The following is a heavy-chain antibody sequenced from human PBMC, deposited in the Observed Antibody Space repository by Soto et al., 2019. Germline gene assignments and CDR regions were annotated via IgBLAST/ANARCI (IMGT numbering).Heavy chain of an antibody. D-gene: IGHD3-22*01. CDR1: GGSISSSSYY. CDR2: IYYSGST. V-gene: IGHV4-39*01. J-gene: IGHJ4*02. Sequence: SETLSLTCTVSGGSISSSSYYWGWIRQPPGKGLEWIGSIYYSGSTYYNPSLKSRVTISVDTSKNQFSLKLSSVTAADTAVYYCARLGSGWRFDYWGQGTLVTVSS. CDR3: ARLGSGWRFDY.